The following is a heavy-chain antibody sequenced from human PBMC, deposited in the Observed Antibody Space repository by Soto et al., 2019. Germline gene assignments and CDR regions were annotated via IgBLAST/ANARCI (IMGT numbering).Heavy chain of an antibody. CDR2: ISGSGGST. Sequence: GGSLRLSCAASGFTFSSYAMSWVRQAPGKGLEWVSAISGSGGSTYYADSVKGRFTISRDNSKNTLYLQMDSLRAEDTAVYYCAKEYYDSSGFFWFDPWGQGTQVTVSS. V-gene: IGHV3-23*01. J-gene: IGHJ5*02. CDR3: AKEYYDSSGFFWFDP. CDR1: GFTFSSYA. D-gene: IGHD3-22*01.